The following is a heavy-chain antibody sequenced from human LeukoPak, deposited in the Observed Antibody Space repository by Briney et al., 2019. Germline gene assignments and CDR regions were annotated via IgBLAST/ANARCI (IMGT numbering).Heavy chain of an antibody. V-gene: IGHV3-30-3*01. CDR1: GFTFSNYA. CDR3: VKDRTGTYTLDY. CDR2: ISDDGSRQ. J-gene: IGHJ4*02. D-gene: IGHD3-16*01. Sequence: GGSLRLSCAATGFTFSNYAICWGRQAPGKGLEWVAFISDDGSRQHYADSVKGRFTISRDNSKNTLNLQMNSLRAEDTAVYYCVKDRTGTYTLDYWGQGTLGTVSS.